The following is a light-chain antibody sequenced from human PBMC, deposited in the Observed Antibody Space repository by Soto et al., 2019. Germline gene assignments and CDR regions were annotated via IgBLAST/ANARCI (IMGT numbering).Light chain of an antibody. CDR2: TNS. Sequence: QAVVTQPPSASGTPGQRVSISCSGSSSNIGSNYVYWYQQFPGTAPKLLIYTNSQRPSGVPDRFSGSKSGTSASLAISGLRSEDEADYYCAAWDDSLSGRVFGTGTKVTVL. CDR1: SSNIGSNY. CDR3: AAWDDSLSGRV. V-gene: IGLV1-47*01. J-gene: IGLJ1*01.